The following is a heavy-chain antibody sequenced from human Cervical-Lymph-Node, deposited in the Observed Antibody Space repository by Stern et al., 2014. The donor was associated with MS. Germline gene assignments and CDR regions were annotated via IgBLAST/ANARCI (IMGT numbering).Heavy chain of an antibody. CDR3: ATMVGATDDVFDY. Sequence: VQLVESGAEVKKPGASVKVSCKVSGYTLTELSIHWVRQAPGKGLEWMGGFDPEDGETIYAQKFQGRVSMTEDTSTDTAYMELSSLRSEDTAVYYCATMVGATDDVFDYWGQGNLVTVSS. V-gene: IGHV1-24*01. J-gene: IGHJ4*02. D-gene: IGHD1-26*01. CDR1: GYTLTELS. CDR2: FDPEDGET.